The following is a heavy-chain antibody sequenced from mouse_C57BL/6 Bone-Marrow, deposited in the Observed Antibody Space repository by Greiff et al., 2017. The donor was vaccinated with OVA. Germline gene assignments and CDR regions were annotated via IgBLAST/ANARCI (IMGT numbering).Heavy chain of an antibody. Sequence: VQVVESGAELARPGASVKLSCKASGYTFTSYGISWVKQRTGQGLEWIGEIYPRSGNTYYNEKFKGKATLTADKSSSTAYMELRSLTSEDSAVYFCARRGGAMDYWGQGTSVTVSS. CDR3: ARRGGAMDY. CDR1: GYTFTSYG. V-gene: IGHV1-81*01. CDR2: IYPRSGNT. J-gene: IGHJ4*01.